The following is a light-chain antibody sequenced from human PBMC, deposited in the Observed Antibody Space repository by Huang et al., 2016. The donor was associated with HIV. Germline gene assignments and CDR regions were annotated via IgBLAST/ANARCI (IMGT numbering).Light chain of an antibody. V-gene: IGKV3-15*01. CDR2: GPS. Sequence: EIVMTQFPGTVSVSPGERATLSCRASQSVNNKLAWYQQKPGQAPRLLIYGPSTRAAGIPARFSGSGSGTEFTLTSTSLQSEDFAVYYCQQYNDWPRTFGQGTKVEIK. CDR1: QSVNNK. J-gene: IGKJ1*01. CDR3: QQYNDWPRT.